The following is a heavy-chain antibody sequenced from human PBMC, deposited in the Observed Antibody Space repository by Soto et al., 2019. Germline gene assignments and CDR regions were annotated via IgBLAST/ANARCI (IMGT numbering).Heavy chain of an antibody. CDR3: ARQQQQLDSYYYYGMDV. Sequence: GGSLRLSCAASGFTFSSYAMHWVRQAPGKGLEWVAVISYDGSNKYYADSVKGRFTISRDNSKNTLYLQMNSLRAEDTAVYYCARQQQQLDSYYYYGMDVWGQGTTVTVSS. V-gene: IGHV3-30-3*01. J-gene: IGHJ6*02. CDR1: GFTFSSYA. CDR2: ISYDGSNK. D-gene: IGHD6-13*01.